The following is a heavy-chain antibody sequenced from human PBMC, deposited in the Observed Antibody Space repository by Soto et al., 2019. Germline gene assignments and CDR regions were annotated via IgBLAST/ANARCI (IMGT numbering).Heavy chain of an antibody. Sequence: ASVKVSCKASGYSFTNYGITWVRQAPGQGLEWLGWISAFNGNTHYAQKVQGRVTMTTDASTSTAYMELRSLRSDDTAVYYCARDRGVAPPVAGNTHYYYYMDVWGKGTTVTVSS. CDR2: ISAFNGNT. CDR3: ARDRGVAPPVAGNTHYYYYMDV. CDR1: GYSFTNYG. D-gene: IGHD6-19*01. J-gene: IGHJ6*03. V-gene: IGHV1-18*01.